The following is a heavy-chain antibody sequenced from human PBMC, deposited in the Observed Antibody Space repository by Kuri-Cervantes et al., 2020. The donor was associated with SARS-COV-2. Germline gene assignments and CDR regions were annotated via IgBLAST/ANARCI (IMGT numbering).Heavy chain of an antibody. D-gene: IGHD3-3*01. J-gene: IGHJ2*01. CDR2: INPDSSGT. CDR3: TRALNDFWSGYYSSWYFDL. V-gene: IGHV1-2*02. CDR1: GYTFTGYY. Sequence: ASVKVSCKASGYTFTGYYMHWVRQAPGRGLEWMGWINPDSSGTDYAEKFQGRVTMTRDMSISTAYMELSRLRSDDTAVYYCTRALNDFWSGYYSSWYFDLWGRGTLVTVSS.